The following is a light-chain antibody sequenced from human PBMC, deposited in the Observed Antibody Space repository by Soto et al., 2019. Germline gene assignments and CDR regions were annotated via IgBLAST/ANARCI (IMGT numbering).Light chain of an antibody. CDR1: SSNIGAGYD. V-gene: IGLV1-40*01. CDR2: DGN. CDR3: QSYDSSHVV. Sequence: QSVLTQPPSVSGAPGQRVTILCTGSSSNIGAGYDVQWFQQIPGTAPKLLIYDGNNRPLGVPDRFSGSKSGTSASLAITGLQAEDEADYYCQSYDSSHVVFGGGTKLPS. J-gene: IGLJ2*01.